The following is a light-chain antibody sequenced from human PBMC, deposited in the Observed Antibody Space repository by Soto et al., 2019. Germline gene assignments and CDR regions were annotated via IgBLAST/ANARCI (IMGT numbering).Light chain of an antibody. V-gene: IGKV3-20*01. CDR2: GAS. CDR1: QSVSSY. Sequence: ETVMTQSPATLSVSPGERATLYCRASQSVSSYLAWYQQKPGQAPRLLIWGASIRAADLPDRFSGGGSGTDFTLTISRLETEDFAVYYCHQYGSSPGTFGQGTKVDIK. CDR3: HQYGSSPGT. J-gene: IGKJ1*01.